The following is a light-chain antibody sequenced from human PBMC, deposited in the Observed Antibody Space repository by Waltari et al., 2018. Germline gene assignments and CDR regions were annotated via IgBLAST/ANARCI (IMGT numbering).Light chain of an antibody. CDR1: QSLLHSDGHTH. J-gene: IGKJ2*01. V-gene: IGKV2-30*02. CDR3: MQGTHWPYT. Sequence: DGVMTQSPISLPVSPGQPASISYNSSQSLLHSDGHTHLNWFQRRQGHSPRRLMYRVSNRDSGVPDRFSRSGSVTDFTLTISRVEADDVRVNYCMQGTHWPYTFGQGTKLDIK. CDR2: RVS.